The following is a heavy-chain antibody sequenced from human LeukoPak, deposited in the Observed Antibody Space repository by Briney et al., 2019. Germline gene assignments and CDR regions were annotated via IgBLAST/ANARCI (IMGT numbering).Heavy chain of an antibody. CDR2: ITSSGTHI. V-gene: IGHV3-21*01. D-gene: IGHD1-26*01. CDR1: GFTFNNYN. Sequence: GGSLRLSCATSGFTFNNYNMNWVRQAPGRALEWVSSITSSGTHIFYADSVKGRFTISRDNAKNSLYLQMSSLGPEDTAVYYCARDPYSGNYGNYYYYYMDVWGKGTTVTISS. J-gene: IGHJ6*03. CDR3: ARDPYSGNYGNYYYYYMDV.